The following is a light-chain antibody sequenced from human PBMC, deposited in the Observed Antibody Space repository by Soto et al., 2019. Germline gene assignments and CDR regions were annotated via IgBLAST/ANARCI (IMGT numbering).Light chain of an antibody. V-gene: IGKV3-11*01. CDR3: QQPSIWPKP. CDR1: QSVSSY. J-gene: IGKJ2*01. CDR2: DAS. Sequence: EIVVKQSVATASLYPRERATLSCRASQSVSSYLAWYQQKPGQAPRLLIYDASNRATGIPARFSGSGSGTDFTLTISSLEPEDFAVYYCQQPSIWPKPFGQGTILDIK.